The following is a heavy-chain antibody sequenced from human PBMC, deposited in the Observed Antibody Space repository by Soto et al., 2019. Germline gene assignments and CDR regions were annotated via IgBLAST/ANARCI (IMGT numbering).Heavy chain of an antibody. J-gene: IGHJ4*02. CDR3: AKERGEIGLPLFDY. CDR1: GFTFTNYA. Sequence: PGGSLRLSCAASGFTFTNYAMSWVRQAPGKGLEWVSGISASGGAYYTDSVKGRVTISRDNSKSTLYLQMNSLRAEDTAVYYCAKERGEIGLPLFDYWGQGTLVTVSS. CDR2: ISASGGA. V-gene: IGHV3-23*01.